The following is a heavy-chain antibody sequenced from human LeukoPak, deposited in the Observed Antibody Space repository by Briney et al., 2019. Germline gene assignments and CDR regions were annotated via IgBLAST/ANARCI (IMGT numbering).Heavy chain of an antibody. Sequence: PGGSLRLSCTASGFTFCRYWMTWVRQAPGEGLEWVANLNQDGTEKLDVDSVKGRFTISRDNPKNSLYLQMNSLRAEDTAVYFCARIGYSSSSLDYWGQGTLVTVSS. J-gene: IGHJ4*02. V-gene: IGHV3-7*01. CDR1: GFTFCRYW. CDR2: LNQDGTEK. CDR3: ARIGYSSSSLDY. D-gene: IGHD6-6*01.